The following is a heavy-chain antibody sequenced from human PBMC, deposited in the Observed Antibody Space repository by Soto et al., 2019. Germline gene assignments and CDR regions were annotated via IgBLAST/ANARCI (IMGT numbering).Heavy chain of an antibody. CDR1: GFSLSTSGVG. Sequence: QITLKESGPTLVKPTQTLTLTCTFSGFSLSTSGVGVGWFRQPPGKALEWLALIYWDDDKRSSPSLKSRLTSTKDTAKNQVVLTMTNMDPVDTATYYGAHTGYGVLVDYWGQGTLGTVSS. CDR2: IYWDDDK. CDR3: AHTGYGVLVDY. J-gene: IGHJ4*02. D-gene: IGHD4-17*01. V-gene: IGHV2-5*02.